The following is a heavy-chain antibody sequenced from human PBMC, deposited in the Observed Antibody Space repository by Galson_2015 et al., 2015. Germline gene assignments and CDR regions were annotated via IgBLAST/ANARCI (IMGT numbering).Heavy chain of an antibody. Sequence: SLRLSCAASGFTVSSNYMSWVRQAPGKGLEWVSVIYSGGSTYYADSVKRRFTISRDNSKNTLYLQMNSLRAEETAVYYCASFIAAAGAAVDIGGQGTRVTGAS. CDR3: ASFIAAAGAAVDI. V-gene: IGHV3-53*01. J-gene: IGHJ3*02. CDR1: GFTVSSNY. CDR2: IYSGGST. D-gene: IGHD6-13*01.